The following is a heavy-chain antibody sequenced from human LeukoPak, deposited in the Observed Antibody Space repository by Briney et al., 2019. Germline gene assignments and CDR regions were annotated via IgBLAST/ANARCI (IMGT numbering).Heavy chain of an antibody. CDR1: GGSISSSSYY. V-gene: IGHV4-39*01. J-gene: IGHJ3*02. CDR3: ARDIAAAGTHDAFDI. D-gene: IGHD6-13*01. Sequence: SGTLSLTCTVSGGSISSSSYYWGWIRQPPGKGLEWIGSIYYSGSTYYNPSLKSRVTISVDTSKNQFSLKLSSVTAADTAVYYCARDIAAAGTHDAFDIWGQGTMVTVSS. CDR2: IYYSGST.